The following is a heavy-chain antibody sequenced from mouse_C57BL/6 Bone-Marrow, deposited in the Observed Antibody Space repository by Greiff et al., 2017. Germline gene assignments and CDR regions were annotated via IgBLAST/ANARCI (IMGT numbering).Heavy chain of an antibody. CDR2: INPSTGGT. V-gene: IGHV1-42*01. J-gene: IGHJ1*03. Sequence: VQLQQSGPELVKPGASVKISCKASGYSFTGYYMHWVKQSPEKSLEWIGEINPSTGGTTYNQKFKAKATLTVDKSSSTAYMRLKSLTSEDSAVYYCARCGYYWYFDVWGTGTTVTVSS. CDR1: GYSFTGYY. CDR3: ARCGYYWYFDV. D-gene: IGHD2-2*01.